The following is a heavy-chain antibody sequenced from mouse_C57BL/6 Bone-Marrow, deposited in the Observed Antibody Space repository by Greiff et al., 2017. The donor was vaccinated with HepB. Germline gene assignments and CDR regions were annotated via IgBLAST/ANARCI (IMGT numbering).Heavy chain of an antibody. D-gene: IGHD1-1*01. Sequence: EVQRVESGPELVKPGASVKISCKASGYSFTDYNMNWVKQSNGKSLEWIGVINPNYGTTSYNQKSKGKATLTVDQSSSTAYMQLNSLTSEDSAVYYCARHHYYGSSLRYWGQGTTLTVSS. J-gene: IGHJ2*01. CDR2: INPNYGTT. CDR3: ARHHYYGSSLRY. V-gene: IGHV1-39*01. CDR1: GYSFTDYN.